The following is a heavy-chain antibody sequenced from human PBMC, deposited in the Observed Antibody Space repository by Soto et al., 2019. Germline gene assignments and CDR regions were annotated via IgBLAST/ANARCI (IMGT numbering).Heavy chain of an antibody. CDR1: GYTFTSYD. V-gene: IGHV1-8*01. CDR2: INPNNGNT. D-gene: IGHD1-7*01. CDR3: ARTSSGTREGFDP. Sequence: QVQLVQSGAEVKKPGASVKVSCKASGYTFTSYDINWVRQATGQGLEWMGWINPNNGNTGYAQNFQGRVTMTRDTSISTDYMELSSLRSEDTAVYFCARTSSGTREGFDPWGQGTLVTVSS. J-gene: IGHJ5*02.